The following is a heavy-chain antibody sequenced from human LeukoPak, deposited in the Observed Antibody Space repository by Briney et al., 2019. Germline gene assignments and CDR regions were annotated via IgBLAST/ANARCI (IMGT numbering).Heavy chain of an antibody. D-gene: IGHD6-19*01. Sequence: GASVKVSCKASGYTFITYDISWVRQAPGQGLEWMGWISAYNGNTNYAQKLQGRVTMTTESSTNTAYMELRSLRSDDTAVYYCARSAVADTLSAYYFGYWRQGTLVTVSS. CDR3: ARSAVADTLSAYYFGY. CDR2: ISAYNGNT. CDR1: GYTFITYD. V-gene: IGHV1-18*01. J-gene: IGHJ4*02.